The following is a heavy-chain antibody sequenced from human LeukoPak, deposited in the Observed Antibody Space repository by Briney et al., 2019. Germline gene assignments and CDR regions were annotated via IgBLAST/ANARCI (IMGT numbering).Heavy chain of an antibody. CDR3: ARGGGGTSSSGGKLDY. J-gene: IGHJ4*02. CDR1: GFAFSSYA. CDR2: ISGSGGRT. Sequence: GGSLRLSCAASGFAFSSYAMSWVRQAPGKGLEWVSTISGSGGRTYYADSVKGRFTISRDNSKNTLYLQMNTLRAEDTAVYYCARGGGGTSSSGGKLDYWGQGTLVTVSS. V-gene: IGHV3-23*01. D-gene: IGHD6-6*01.